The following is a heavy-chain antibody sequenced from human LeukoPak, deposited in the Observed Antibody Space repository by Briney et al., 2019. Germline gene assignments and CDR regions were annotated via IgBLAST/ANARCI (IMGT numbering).Heavy chain of an antibody. J-gene: IGHJ4*02. CDR1: GFTFSDYS. CDR3: ARDRGSSGYHFDY. CDR2: ISTSSSSTI. D-gene: IGHD3-22*01. V-gene: IGHV3-48*01. Sequence: GGSLRLSCAASGFTFSDYSMKWVRQAPGKGLEWVSYISTSSSSTIYCAGAVKGRFTISRDNAKNSLYLQMNSLRAEDTAVYYCARDRGSSGYHFDYWGQGTLVTVSS.